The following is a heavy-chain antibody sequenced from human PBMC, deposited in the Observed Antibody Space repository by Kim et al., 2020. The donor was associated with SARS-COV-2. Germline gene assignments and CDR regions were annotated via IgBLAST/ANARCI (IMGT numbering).Heavy chain of an antibody. CDR1: GGTFSSYA. CDR2: IIPIFGTA. J-gene: IGHJ6*02. CDR3: ASGGITRSGRRYYYYGMDV. V-gene: IGHV1-69*13. D-gene: IGHD6-19*01. Sequence: SVKVSCKASGGTFSSYAISWVRQAPGQGLEWMGGIIPIFGTANYAQKFQGRVTITADESTSTAYMELSSLRSEDTAVYYCASGGITRSGRRYYYYGMDVWGQGTTVTVSS.